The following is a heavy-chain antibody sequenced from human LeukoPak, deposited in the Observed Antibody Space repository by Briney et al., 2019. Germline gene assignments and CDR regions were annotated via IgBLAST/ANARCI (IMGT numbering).Heavy chain of an antibody. Sequence: GSLRLSCAASGFTFSSYWMHWVRQAPGKGLVWVSRINSDGSSTSYADSVKGRFTISRDNAKNTLYLQMNSLRAEDTAVYYCARSTDRVYSYGLDIDYWGQGTLVTVSS. V-gene: IGHV3-74*01. J-gene: IGHJ4*02. D-gene: IGHD5-18*01. CDR2: INSDGSST. CDR1: GFTFSSYW. CDR3: ARSTDRVYSYGLDIDY.